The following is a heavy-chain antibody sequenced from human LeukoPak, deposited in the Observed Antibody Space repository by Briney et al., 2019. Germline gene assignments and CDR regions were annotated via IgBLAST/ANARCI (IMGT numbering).Heavy chain of an antibody. CDR3: ARDSYGSGSYNY. CDR1: GGSISSYY. V-gene: IGHV4-59*01. D-gene: IGHD3-10*01. CDR2: IYYSGST. J-gene: IGHJ4*02. Sequence: SETLSLTCTVSGGSISSYYWSWIRQPPGKGLEWIGYIYYSGSTNYNPSLKSRVTISVDTSKNQFSLKLSSVTAADTAVYYCARDSYGSGSYNYWGQGTLVTVSS.